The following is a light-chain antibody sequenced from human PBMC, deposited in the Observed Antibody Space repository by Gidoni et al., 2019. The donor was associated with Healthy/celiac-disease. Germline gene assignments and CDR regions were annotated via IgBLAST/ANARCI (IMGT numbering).Light chain of an antibody. J-gene: IGKJ2*01. V-gene: IGKV1-9*01. CDR1: QGISSY. CDR2: AAS. Sequence: DIQLTQSPSFLSASVGDRVTITCRASQGISSYLAWYQQKPGKAPKLLIYAASTLQSGVPSRFSGSGPGTEFTLTISSLQPEDFATYYCQQLNSYPLYTFGQGTKLEIK. CDR3: QQLNSYPLYT.